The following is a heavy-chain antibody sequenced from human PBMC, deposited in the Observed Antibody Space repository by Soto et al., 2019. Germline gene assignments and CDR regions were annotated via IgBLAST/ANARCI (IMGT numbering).Heavy chain of an antibody. Sequence: PGGSLRLSCAASGFTFSSYAMHWVRQAPGKGLEWVAVISYDGSNKYYADSVKGRFTISRDNSKNTLYLQMNSLRAEDTAVYYCAREGRATSHENWFDPWGQGTLVTVSS. V-gene: IGHV3-30-3*01. CDR1: GFTFSSYA. J-gene: IGHJ5*02. D-gene: IGHD5-12*01. CDR2: ISYDGSNK. CDR3: AREGRATSHENWFDP.